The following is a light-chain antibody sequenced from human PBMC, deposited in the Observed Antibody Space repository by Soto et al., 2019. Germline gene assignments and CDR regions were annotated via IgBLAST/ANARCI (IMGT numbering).Light chain of an antibody. V-gene: IGKV1-5*03. CDR3: QQYNSYWT. CDR2: KAS. Sequence: DIQVTQSPSTLSASVGDRVTITCRASQTISTWLAWYQQKPGKAPKLLIYKASILESGVPSRLSGSGSGAEFTITISSLQPEDFATYYWQQYNSYWTFAQGTKVDIK. J-gene: IGKJ1*01. CDR1: QTISTW.